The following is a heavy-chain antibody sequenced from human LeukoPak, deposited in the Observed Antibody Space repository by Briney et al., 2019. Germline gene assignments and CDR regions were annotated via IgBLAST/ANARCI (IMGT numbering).Heavy chain of an antibody. D-gene: IGHD3-22*01. J-gene: IGHJ4*02. CDR1: GFTFRNYA. Sequence: GSLRLSCVASGFTFRNYAMSWVRQSPGKGLEWISAISNDGVYTFHADSVKGRRTISRDNSKNTLYLQMDSLRAEDTAIYYCAKGSSGGRPYYFDYWGQGTLVTVSS. CDR3: AKGSSGGRPYYFDY. CDR2: ISNDGVYT. V-gene: IGHV3-23*01.